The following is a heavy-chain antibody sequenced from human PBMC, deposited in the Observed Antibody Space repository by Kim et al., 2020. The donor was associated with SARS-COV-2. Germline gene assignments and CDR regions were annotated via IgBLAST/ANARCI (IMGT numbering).Heavy chain of an antibody. Sequence: ASVKVSCKASGYTFTSYGISWVRQAPGQGLEWMGWISAYNGNTNYAQKLQGRVTMTTDTSTSTAYMELRSLRSDDTAVYYCARWGRLGTAAGMGHWFDPWGQGTLVTVSS. D-gene: IGHD6-13*01. CDR1: GYTFTSYG. V-gene: IGHV1-18*01. J-gene: IGHJ5*02. CDR3: ARWGRLGTAAGMGHWFDP. CDR2: ISAYNGNT.